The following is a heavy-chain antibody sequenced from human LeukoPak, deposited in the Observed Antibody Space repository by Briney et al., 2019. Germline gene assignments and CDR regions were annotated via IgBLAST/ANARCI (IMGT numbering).Heavy chain of an antibody. D-gene: IGHD3-22*01. CDR2: INSDGSST. CDR1: GFTFSTYW. CDR3: ARDLGQYYDTSDNWFDP. J-gene: IGHJ5*02. V-gene: IGHV3-74*01. Sequence: GGSLRLSCAASGFTFSTYWMHWVRQAPGKGLVWVSRINSDGSSTTYADSVKGRFTISRDNAKNTLYLQMNSLRAEDTAVYYCARDLGQYYDTSDNWFDPWGQGTLVTVSS.